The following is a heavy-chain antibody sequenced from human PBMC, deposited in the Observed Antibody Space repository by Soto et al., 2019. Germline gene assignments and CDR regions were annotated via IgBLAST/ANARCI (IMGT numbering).Heavy chain of an antibody. D-gene: IGHD1-26*01. CDR2: MGNDGITT. Sequence: QAQLVESGGGVVQPGRSLRLSCAASGFTFSTYGMHWVRQAPGKGLEWVAVMGNDGITTFYADSVKGRFTISRDNSKNTLFLQMNSLRADDTAVYYCAKEFQWELHAFDIWGQGTMVTVSS. J-gene: IGHJ3*02. CDR1: GFTFSTYG. V-gene: IGHV3-30*18. CDR3: AKEFQWELHAFDI.